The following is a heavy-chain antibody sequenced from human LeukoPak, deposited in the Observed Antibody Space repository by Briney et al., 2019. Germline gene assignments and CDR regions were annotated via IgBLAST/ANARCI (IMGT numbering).Heavy chain of an antibody. CDR1: GFTFDDYA. Sequence: GGSLRLSCAASGFTFDDYAMHWVRQAPGKGLEWVSGISWNGGSIGYADSVKGRFTISRDNAKNSLYLQMNSLRAEDTALYYCAKDMGSSGWYTDAFDIWGQGTMVTVSS. V-gene: IGHV3-9*01. J-gene: IGHJ3*02. D-gene: IGHD6-19*01. CDR2: ISWNGGSI. CDR3: AKDMGSSGWYTDAFDI.